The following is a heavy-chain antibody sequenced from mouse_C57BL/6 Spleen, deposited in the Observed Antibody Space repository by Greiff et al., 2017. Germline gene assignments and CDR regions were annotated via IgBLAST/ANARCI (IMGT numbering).Heavy chain of an antibody. D-gene: IGHD1-1*01. CDR3: TTRAGSSLWFAY. J-gene: IGHJ3*01. CDR2: IDPEDGDT. CDR1: GFNIKDYY. V-gene: IGHV14-1*01. Sequence: VQLKQSGAELVRPGASVKLSCTASGFNIKDYYMHWVKQRPEQGLEWIGRIDPEDGDTEYAPKFQGKATMTADTSSNTAYLQLSSLTSEDTAVYYCTTRAGSSLWFAYWGQGTLVTVSA.